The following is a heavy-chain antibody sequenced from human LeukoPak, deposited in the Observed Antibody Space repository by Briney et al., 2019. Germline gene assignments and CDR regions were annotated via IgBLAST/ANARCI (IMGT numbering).Heavy chain of an antibody. CDR3: ARGSGIFWGYCSGGSCYRGNSDGMDV. CDR1: GGSFSGLY. V-gene: IGHV4-34*01. D-gene: IGHD2-15*01. CDR2: INHSGST. J-gene: IGHJ6*02. Sequence: SETLSPTCAVYGGSFSGLYWSWISQPPGKGLEWIGEINHSGSTNYNPSLKSRVTISVDTSKNQFSLKLSSVTAADTAVYYCARGSGIFWGYCSGGSCYRGNSDGMDVWGQGRTVSVSS.